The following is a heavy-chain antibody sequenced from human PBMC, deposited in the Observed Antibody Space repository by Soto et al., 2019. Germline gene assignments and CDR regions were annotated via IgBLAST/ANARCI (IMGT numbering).Heavy chain of an antibody. Sequence: EVQLVESGGVVVQPGVSLRLSCAASGFTFDDYTMHWVRQAPGKGLEWVSLISWDGGSTYYADSVKGRFTISRDNSKNSLYLQMNSLRTEDTALYYCAKDIRLNGDRNYYYGMDVWGQGTTVTVSS. CDR3: AKDIRLNGDRNYYYGMDV. J-gene: IGHJ6*02. V-gene: IGHV3-43*01. CDR2: ISWDGGST. CDR1: GFTFDDYT. D-gene: IGHD7-27*01.